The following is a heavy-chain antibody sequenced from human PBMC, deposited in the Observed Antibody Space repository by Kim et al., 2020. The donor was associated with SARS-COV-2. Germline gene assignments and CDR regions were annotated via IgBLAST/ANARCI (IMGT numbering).Heavy chain of an antibody. J-gene: IGHJ4*02. V-gene: IGHV5-10-1*01. CDR2: INPIDSNT. CDR3: VTSESSGPQPFDY. CDR1: RYSFTDYW. Sequence: GESLKISCKGSRYSFTDYWIGWVRQTPGNGLEWMGRINPIDSNTEYSPSFQGHVTISTDTSISTAYLQWSSLEASDTAIYYCVTSESSGPQPFDYWGQGTLVTVSS. D-gene: IGHD3-22*01.